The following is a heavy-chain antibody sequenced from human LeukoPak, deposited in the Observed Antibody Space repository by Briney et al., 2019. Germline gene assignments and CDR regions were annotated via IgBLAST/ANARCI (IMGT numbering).Heavy chain of an antibody. J-gene: IGHJ6*04. D-gene: IGHD2-2*01. CDR2: ISAYNGNT. V-gene: IGHV1-18*04. Sequence: GASVKVSCKASGYTFTSYGISWARQAPGQGLEWMGWISAYNGNTNYAQKLQGRVTMTTDTSTSTAYMELRSLRSDDTAVYYCARDREPIVVVPAAYYYGMDVWGKGTTVTVSS. CDR1: GYTFTSYG. CDR3: ARDREPIVVVPAAYYYGMDV.